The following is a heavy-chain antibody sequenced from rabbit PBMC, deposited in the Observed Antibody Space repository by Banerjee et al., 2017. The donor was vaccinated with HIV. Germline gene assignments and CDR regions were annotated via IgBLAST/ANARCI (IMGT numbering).Heavy chain of an antibody. V-gene: IGHV1S45*01. CDR3: ARDLAGVIGWNFGL. CDR2: VYGGSSGTT. Sequence: QEQLEESGGDLVKPEGSLTLTCTASAFSFSSSHYMCWVRQAPGKGLEWIGCVYGGSSGTTYYASWAKGRFTISKTSSTAVTLQMTSLTAADTATYFCARDLAGVIGWNFGLWGPGTLVTVS. J-gene: IGHJ4*01. CDR1: AFSFSSSHY. D-gene: IGHD4-1*01.